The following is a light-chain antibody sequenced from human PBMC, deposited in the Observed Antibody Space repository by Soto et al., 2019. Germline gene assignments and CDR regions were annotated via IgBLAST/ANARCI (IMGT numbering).Light chain of an antibody. CDR3: QQYNNWLFT. J-gene: IGKJ3*01. Sequence: EIVMTQSPATLSVSPGERATLSCRASQSISSNLAWYQQKPGQAPRLLIYGASTRATGIPATFSGSGSGTEFTLTISSLQSEYFAVYYCQQYNNWLFTFGPGTKVDIK. CDR2: GAS. CDR1: QSISSN. V-gene: IGKV3-15*01.